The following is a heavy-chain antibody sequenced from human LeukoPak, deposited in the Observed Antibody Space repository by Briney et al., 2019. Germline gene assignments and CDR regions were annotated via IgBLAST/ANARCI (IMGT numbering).Heavy chain of an antibody. CDR3: ARGRSGWSNDAFDI. V-gene: IGHV1-2*02. D-gene: IGHD6-19*01. J-gene: IGHJ3*02. CDR2: INSNGGDT. Sequence: ASVKVSCKASGYTFTGYYMYWVRQAPGQGLEWMGWINSNGGDTNYAQQFQGRVTLARDTSISTAYMELSRPKSDDTAVYYCARGRSGWSNDAFDIWGQGTMVTVSS. CDR1: GYTFTGYY.